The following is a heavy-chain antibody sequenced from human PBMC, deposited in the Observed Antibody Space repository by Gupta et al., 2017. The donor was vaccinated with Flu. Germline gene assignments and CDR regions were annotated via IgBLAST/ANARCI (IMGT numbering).Heavy chain of an antibody. CDR3: AKGYGGSESTDYYYYYGMDV. CDR1: GFTFSSYA. CDR2: ISGSGGST. J-gene: IGHJ6*02. V-gene: IGHV3-23*01. D-gene: IGHD3-10*01. Sequence: EVQLLESGGGLVQPGGSLRLACAASGFTFSSYAMSWVRQAPGKGLEWFSAISGSGGSTYYAESVKGRFTIARDNSKNTLYLQRNSMRAEETAVYYCAKGYGGSESTDYYYYYGMDVWGQGTTVTVSS.